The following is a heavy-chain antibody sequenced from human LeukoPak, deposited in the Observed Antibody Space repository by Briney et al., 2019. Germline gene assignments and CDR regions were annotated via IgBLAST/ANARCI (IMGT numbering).Heavy chain of an antibody. CDR1: GYTFTSYG. J-gene: IGHJ6*03. D-gene: IGHD2-2*02. Sequence: ASVKVSCKSSGYTFTSYGITWVRQAPGQGLEWRGWINGYNGNTNYAQKLQSRVTMTTDTSTRTAYMESRSLKSDDTAVYYCARDHRKNVVVVPDAIYYYYMDVWGEGTTVTVSS. CDR2: INGYNGNT. V-gene: IGHV1-18*01. CDR3: ARDHRKNVVVVPDAIYYYYMDV.